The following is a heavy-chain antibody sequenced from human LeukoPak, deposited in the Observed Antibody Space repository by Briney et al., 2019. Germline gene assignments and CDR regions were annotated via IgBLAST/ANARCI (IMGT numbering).Heavy chain of an antibody. CDR3: ARDLGGLAVAGTRVKTVDY. J-gene: IGHJ4*02. CDR2: ISSSSSYI. V-gene: IGHV3-21*01. D-gene: IGHD6-19*01. Sequence: GGSLRLSCAASGFTFSTYSMNWVRQAPGKGLEWVSSISSSSSYIYYADSVKGRFTISRDNAKNSLYLQMNSLRAEDTAVYYCARDLGGLAVAGTRVKTVDYWGQGTLVTVSS. CDR1: GFTFSTYS.